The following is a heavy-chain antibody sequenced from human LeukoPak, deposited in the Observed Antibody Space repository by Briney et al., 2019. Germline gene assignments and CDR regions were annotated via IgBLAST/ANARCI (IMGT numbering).Heavy chain of an antibody. CDR1: GGSISSSSYY. Sequence: SETLSLTCTVSGGSISSSSYYWGWIRQPPGKGLEWIGSIYYSGSTYYNPSLKSRVTISVDTSKNQFSLKLSSVTAADTAVYYCASLGTMVDPMDVWGKGTTVTISS. CDR2: IYYSGST. J-gene: IGHJ6*04. D-gene: IGHD4/OR15-4a*01. V-gene: IGHV4-39*01. CDR3: ASLGTMVDPMDV.